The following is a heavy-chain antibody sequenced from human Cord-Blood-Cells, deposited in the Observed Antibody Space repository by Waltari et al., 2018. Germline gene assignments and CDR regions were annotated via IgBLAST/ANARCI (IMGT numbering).Heavy chain of an antibody. CDR3: AKGQAGTVGWFDY. CDR2: ISDDGSNK. J-gene: IGHJ4*02. Sequence: QVQLVESGGGVVQPGRSLRLSCAASGFTFSSYGMHWVRQAPGKGREWVAVISDDGSNKYYADSVKGRFTISRDNSKNTLYLQMNSLRAEDTAVYYCAKGQAGTVGWFDYWGQGTLVTVSS. D-gene: IGHD6-13*01. CDR1: GFTFSSYG. V-gene: IGHV3-30*18.